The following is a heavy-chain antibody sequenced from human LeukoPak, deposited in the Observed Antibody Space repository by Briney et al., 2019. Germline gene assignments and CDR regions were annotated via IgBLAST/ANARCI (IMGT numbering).Heavy chain of an antibody. Sequence: GESLKISCKASGYSFATYWIGWVRQMPGKGPEWMGIIFPADSDTRYSPSFQGQVTISADKSTTTAYLQWRSLKASDTAMYYCARPTYADHLDDNWGQGTLVTVSS. CDR2: IFPADSDT. D-gene: IGHD4-17*01. J-gene: IGHJ4*02. CDR3: ARPTYADHLDDN. CDR1: GYSFATYW. V-gene: IGHV5-51*01.